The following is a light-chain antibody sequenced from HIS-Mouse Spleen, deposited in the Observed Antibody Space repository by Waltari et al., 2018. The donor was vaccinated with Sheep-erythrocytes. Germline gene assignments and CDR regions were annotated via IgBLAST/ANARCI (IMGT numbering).Light chain of an antibody. V-gene: IGLV2-11*01. J-gene: IGLJ1*01. CDR2: DVS. CDR1: SSHVGGYNY. Sequence: QPALTQPRSVSASPGHSVTIPCTAPSSHVGGYNYVSWYQQHPGKAPKLMIYDVSKRPSGVPDRFSGSKYGNTASLTISGLQAEDEADYYCCSYAGSYNHVFATGTKVTVL. CDR3: CSYAGSYNHV.